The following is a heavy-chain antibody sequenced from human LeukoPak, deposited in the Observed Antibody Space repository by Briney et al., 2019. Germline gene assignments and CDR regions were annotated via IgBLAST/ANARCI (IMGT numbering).Heavy chain of an antibody. CDR3: ARRGTMVRGVTGAFDI. Sequence: SETLSLTCAVSGGPISSSNWWSWVRQPPGKGLEWIGEIYHSGSTNYNPSLKSRVTISVDKSKNQFSLKLSSVTAADTAVYYCARRGTMVRGVTGAFDIWGQGTMVTVSS. J-gene: IGHJ3*02. D-gene: IGHD3-10*01. CDR2: IYHSGST. CDR1: GGPISSSNW. V-gene: IGHV4-4*02.